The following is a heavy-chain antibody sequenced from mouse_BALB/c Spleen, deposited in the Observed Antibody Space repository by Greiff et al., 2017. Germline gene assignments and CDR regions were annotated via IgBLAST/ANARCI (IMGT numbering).Heavy chain of an antibody. CDR1: GYSITSDYA. J-gene: IGHJ4*01. Sequence: EVQLQESGPGLVKPSQSLSLTCTVTGYSITSDYAWNWIRQFPGNKLEWMGYISYSGSTSYNPSLKSRISITRDTSNNQFFLQLNSVTTEDTATYYYANGYDPYYYAMDYWGQGTSVTVSS. CDR2: ISYSGST. CDR3: ANGYDPYYYAMDY. V-gene: IGHV3-2*02. D-gene: IGHD2-2*01.